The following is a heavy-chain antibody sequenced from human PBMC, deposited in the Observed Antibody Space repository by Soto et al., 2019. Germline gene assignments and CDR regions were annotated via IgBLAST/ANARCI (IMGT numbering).Heavy chain of an antibody. CDR3: AKDAGALGDYAGSGFDY. V-gene: IGHV3-30*18. Sequence: GGSLRLSCAASGFTFSSYGMHWVRQASGKGLEWVAVISYDGSNKYYADSVKGRFTISRDNSKNTLYLQMNSLRAEDTAVYYCAKDAGALGDYAGSGFDYWGQGTLVTVSS. CDR2: ISYDGSNK. J-gene: IGHJ4*02. D-gene: IGHD4-17*01. CDR1: GFTFSSYG.